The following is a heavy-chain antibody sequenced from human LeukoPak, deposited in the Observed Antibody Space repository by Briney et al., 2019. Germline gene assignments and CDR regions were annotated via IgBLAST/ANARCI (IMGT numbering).Heavy chain of an antibody. J-gene: IGHJ4*02. Sequence: SETLSLTCAIDGESFGGYYWTWIRQSPRKGLEWIGEINHSGSTNYNPSLKSRVTISVDTSKNQFSLKLSSVTAADTAVYYCARGQIDYGGNSFDYWGQGTLVTVSS. V-gene: IGHV4-34*01. CDR1: GESFGGYY. CDR3: ARGQIDYGGNSFDY. D-gene: IGHD4-23*01. CDR2: INHSGST.